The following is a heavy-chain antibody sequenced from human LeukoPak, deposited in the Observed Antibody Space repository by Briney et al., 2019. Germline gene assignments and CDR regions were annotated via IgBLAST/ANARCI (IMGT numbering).Heavy chain of an antibody. J-gene: IGHJ4*02. CDR3: ASLSLGHY. CDR2: IYSGGST. CDR1: GFTVSNNY. D-gene: IGHD6-6*01. V-gene: IGHV3-53*01. Sequence: GGSLRLSCAASGFTVSNNYMSWVRQAPGKGLEWVSVIYSGGSTYYADSVKGRFTISRDTSKNTLSLQMNSLRAEDTAVYYCASLSLGHYWGQGTLVTVSP.